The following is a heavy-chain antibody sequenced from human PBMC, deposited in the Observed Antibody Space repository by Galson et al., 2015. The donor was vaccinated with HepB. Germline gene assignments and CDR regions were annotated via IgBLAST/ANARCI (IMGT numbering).Heavy chain of an antibody. Sequence: SVKVSSKASGYTFTSYDINWVRQATGQGLEWVGWMNPKSGDTGYAQKFQGRVTMTRDTSISTAYMELSSLISEDTAVYYCARNPAYTGWFDPWGQGTLVTVSS. D-gene: IGHD3-16*01. CDR3: ARNPAYTGWFDP. J-gene: IGHJ5*02. CDR1: GYTFTSYD. CDR2: MNPKSGDT. V-gene: IGHV1-8*01.